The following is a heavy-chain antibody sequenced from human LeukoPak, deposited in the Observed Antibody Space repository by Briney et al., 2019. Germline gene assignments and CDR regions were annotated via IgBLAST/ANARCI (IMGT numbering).Heavy chain of an antibody. D-gene: IGHD3-22*01. Sequence: SVQVSCKASGGTFSSYAISWVRQAPGQGLAGMGGIIPTFGTANYAQKFQGRVTITTDESTSTAYMELSRLRSDDTAVYYCARAYYYDTPLGYYMDVWGKGTTVTVSS. V-gene: IGHV1-69*05. CDR1: GGTFSSYA. J-gene: IGHJ6*03. CDR2: IIPTFGTA. CDR3: ARAYYYDTPLGYYMDV.